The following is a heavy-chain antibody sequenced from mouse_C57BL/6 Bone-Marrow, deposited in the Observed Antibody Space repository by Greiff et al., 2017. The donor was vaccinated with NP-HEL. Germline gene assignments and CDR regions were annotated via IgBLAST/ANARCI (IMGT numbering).Heavy chain of an antibody. J-gene: IGHJ3*01. Sequence: EVQGVESGGGLVQSGRSLRLSCATSGFTFSDFYMEWVRQAPGKGLEWIAASRNKANDYTTEYSASVKGRFIVSRDTSQSILYLQMNALRAEDTAIYYCARDARDYPFAYWGQGTLVTVSA. D-gene: IGHD2-4*01. CDR3: ARDARDYPFAY. CDR2: SRNKANDYTT. V-gene: IGHV7-1*01. CDR1: GFTFSDFY.